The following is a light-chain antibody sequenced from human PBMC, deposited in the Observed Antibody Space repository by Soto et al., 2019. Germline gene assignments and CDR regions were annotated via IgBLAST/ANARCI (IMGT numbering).Light chain of an antibody. Sequence: DIQMTQSPSFVSASVGERVTITCRASQDVSTWLAWYQQKPGEAPNLLIYGASNLRGGVPSRFSGSGSGTDFTLTISGLRPEDFATYYCQQASSFPFTFGPGTKLDI. J-gene: IGKJ2*01. CDR1: QDVSTW. V-gene: IGKV1-12*01. CDR2: GAS. CDR3: QQASSFPFT.